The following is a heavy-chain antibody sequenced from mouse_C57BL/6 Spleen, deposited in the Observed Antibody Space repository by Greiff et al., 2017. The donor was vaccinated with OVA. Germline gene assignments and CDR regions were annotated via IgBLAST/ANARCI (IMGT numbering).Heavy chain of an antibody. CDR1: GYAFTNYL. CDR3: ARGDGYYENFDV. CDR2: INPGSGGT. D-gene: IGHD2-3*01. J-gene: IGHJ1*03. Sequence: VHLVESGAELVRPGTSVKVSCKASGYAFTNYLIEWVKQRPGQGLEWIGVINPGSGGTNYNEKFKGKATLTADKSSSTAYMQLSSLTSEDSAVYFCARGDGYYENFDVWGTGTTVTVSS. V-gene: IGHV1-54*01.